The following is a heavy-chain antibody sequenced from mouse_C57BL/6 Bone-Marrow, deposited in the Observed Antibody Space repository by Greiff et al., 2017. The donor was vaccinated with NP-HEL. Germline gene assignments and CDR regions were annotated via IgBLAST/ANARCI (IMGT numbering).Heavy chain of an antibody. D-gene: IGHD2-4*01. CDR1: GYTFTSYW. CDR3: ARVRLRRDAWFAY. Sequence: QVQLQQPGAELVMPGASVKLSCKASGYTFTSYWMHWVKQRPGQGLEWIGEIDPSDSYTNYNQKFKGKSTLTVDKSSSTAYMQLSSLTSEDSAVYYCARVRLRRDAWFAYWGQGTLVTVSA. CDR2: IDPSDSYT. V-gene: IGHV1-69*01. J-gene: IGHJ3*01.